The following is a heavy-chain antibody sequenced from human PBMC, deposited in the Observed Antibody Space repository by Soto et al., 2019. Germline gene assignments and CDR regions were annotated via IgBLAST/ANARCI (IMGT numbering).Heavy chain of an antibody. CDR1: GFTFSSYS. D-gene: IGHD6-6*01. CDR2: ISSSSSYI. J-gene: IGHJ4*02. Sequence: EVQLVESGGSLVKPGGSLRLSCAASGFTFSSYSMNWVRQAPGKGLEWVSSISSSSSYIYYADSVKGRFTISRDNAKNSLYLQMNSLRAEDTAVYYCARDVYSSSRYFDYWGQGTLVTVSS. V-gene: IGHV3-21*01. CDR3: ARDVYSSSRYFDY.